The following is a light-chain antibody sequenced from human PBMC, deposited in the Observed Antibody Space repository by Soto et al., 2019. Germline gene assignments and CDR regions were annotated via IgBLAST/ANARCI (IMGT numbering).Light chain of an antibody. Sequence: DIQMTQSPSSLSASVGDRVTITCRASQSISSYLNWYQQKPRKAPKLLIYAASSLQSGVPSRFSGSRSGTNFTLTISSLQPEDFATYYCQQSYSTPWTFGQGTRWISN. CDR3: QQSYSTPWT. V-gene: IGKV1-39*01. J-gene: IGKJ1*01. CDR1: QSISSY. CDR2: AAS.